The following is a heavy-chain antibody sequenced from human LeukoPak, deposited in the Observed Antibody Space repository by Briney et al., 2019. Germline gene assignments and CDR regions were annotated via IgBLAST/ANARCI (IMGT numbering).Heavy chain of an antibody. CDR1: GGSFSGYY. Sequence: SETLSLTCAVNGGSFSGYYWSWIRQPPGKGLEWIGEINHSGSTNYNPSLKSRVAISVDTSKNQFSLKLSSVTAADTAVYYCARGVYSSSWAPFDYWGQGTLVTVSS. J-gene: IGHJ4*02. D-gene: IGHD6-13*01. V-gene: IGHV4-34*01. CDR2: INHSGST. CDR3: ARGVYSSSWAPFDY.